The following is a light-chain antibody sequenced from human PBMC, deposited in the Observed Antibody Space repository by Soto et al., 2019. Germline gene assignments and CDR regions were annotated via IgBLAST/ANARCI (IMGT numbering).Light chain of an antibody. CDR2: DAS. V-gene: IGKV3-11*01. J-gene: IGKJ4*01. Sequence: EIVLTQSPATLSLSPGERATLSCRASQSVSSYLAWYQQKPGQAPRLLIYDASNRATGIPARFSGGGSGTDFTTITSSREPEDVSVYYCQQRSDWPPLTFGGGTKVEIK. CDR3: QQRSDWPPLT. CDR1: QSVSSY.